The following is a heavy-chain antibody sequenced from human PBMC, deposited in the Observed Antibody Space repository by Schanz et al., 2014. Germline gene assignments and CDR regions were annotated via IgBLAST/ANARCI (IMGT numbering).Heavy chain of an antibody. D-gene: IGHD3-10*01. CDR1: GGSINSYY. CDR3: ARMFYFVSETYHTPSYYYGLDV. CDR2: IYYSGIT. J-gene: IGHJ6*02. Sequence: QVQMQESGPGLVKPSETLSLTCTVSGGSINSYYWTWIRQPPGKGLEWIAHIYYSGITNYNPSPKRRVTMKARTTKNKYSPKMRHVPAAGTAVYYCARMFYFVSETYHTPSYYYGLDVWGQGTTVTVSS. V-gene: IGHV4-59*01.